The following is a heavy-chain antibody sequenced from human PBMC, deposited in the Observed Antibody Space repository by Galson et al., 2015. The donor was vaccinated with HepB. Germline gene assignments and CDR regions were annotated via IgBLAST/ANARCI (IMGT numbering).Heavy chain of an antibody. CDR3: ARQEVRNWLVADY. D-gene: IGHD6-19*01. CDR1: DFAFSSYA. Sequence: SLRLSCAASDFAFSSYAMHWIRQAPGRGLEWVAVIFYDGSNIKYADSVVGRFSISRDNSENMLYLQMNSLRLDDTAIYYCARQEVRNWLVADYWGQGTLVTVSS. V-gene: IGHV3-30*04. CDR2: IFYDGSNI. J-gene: IGHJ4*02.